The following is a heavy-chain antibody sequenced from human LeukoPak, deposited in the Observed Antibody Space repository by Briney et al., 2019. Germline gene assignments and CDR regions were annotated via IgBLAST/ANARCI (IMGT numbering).Heavy chain of an antibody. Sequence: GGSLRLSCAASGFAFSNYAMSWVRQAPGKGLEWVSAIVGSGGSTYYADSVKGRFTISRDNPKNTLYLQMNSLRAEDTAVYYCAKWGDYDILTGYYDSDYWGQGTLVTVSS. CDR3: AKWGDYDILTGYYDSDY. CDR1: GFAFSNYA. V-gene: IGHV3-23*01. CDR2: IVGSGGST. D-gene: IGHD3-9*01. J-gene: IGHJ4*02.